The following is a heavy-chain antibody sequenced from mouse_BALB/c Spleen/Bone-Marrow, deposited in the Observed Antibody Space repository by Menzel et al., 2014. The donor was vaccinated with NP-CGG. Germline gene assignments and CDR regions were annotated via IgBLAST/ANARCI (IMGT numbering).Heavy chain of an antibody. J-gene: IGHJ3*01. CDR2: INHSNGYT. Sequence: VQGVESGAELVKPGASVKLSCKASGYTFTSYYMYWVKQRPGQGLEWIGEINHSNGYTNFNEKFKSKATLTVDKSSSTAYMQLSSLTSEDSAVYYCIREGAYWGQGTLVTVSA. CDR1: GYTFTSYY. CDR3: IREGAY. V-gene: IGHV1S81*02.